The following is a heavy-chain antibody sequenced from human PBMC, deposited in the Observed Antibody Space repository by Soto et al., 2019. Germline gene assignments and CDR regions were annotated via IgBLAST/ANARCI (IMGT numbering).Heavy chain of an antibody. J-gene: IGHJ4*02. V-gene: IGHV3-15*01. Sequence: WGSLRLSCAASGFTFSNAWMSWVRQAPGKGLEWVGRIKSKTDGGTTDYAAPVKGRYTISRDDSKNTLYLQMNSLKAVDSAVYYCTTGMNLVATANDDWGQGALVAVSS. CDR2: IKSKTDGGTT. CDR1: GFTFSNAW. CDR3: TTGMNLVATANDD. D-gene: IGHD5-18*01.